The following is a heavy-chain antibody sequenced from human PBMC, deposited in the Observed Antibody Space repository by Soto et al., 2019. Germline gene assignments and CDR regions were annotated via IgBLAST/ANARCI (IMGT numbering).Heavy chain of an antibody. D-gene: IGHD6-19*01. Sequence: GGSLRLSCAASGFTVSSNYMSWVRQAPGKGLEWVSVIYSGGSTFYADSVKGRFTISRDNSKNTLYLQMNSLTTEDTAVYYCARDLQSSGWYGDFDHWGQGTLVTVSS. CDR1: GFTVSSNY. CDR3: ARDLQSSGWYGDFDH. CDR2: IYSGGST. J-gene: IGHJ4*02. V-gene: IGHV3-53*05.